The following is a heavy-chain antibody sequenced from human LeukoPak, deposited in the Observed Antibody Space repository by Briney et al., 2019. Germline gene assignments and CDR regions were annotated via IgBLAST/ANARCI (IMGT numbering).Heavy chain of an antibody. Sequence: GGSLRLSCAASGFTFSSYWVSWVRQAPGKGLEWVANIKQDGSEKYYVDSVKGRFTISRDNAKNSLYLQVNSLRAEDTAVYYCARDGYDYGDYVWGQGTLVTVSS. CDR2: IKQDGSEK. J-gene: IGHJ4*02. CDR3: ARDGYDYGDYV. V-gene: IGHV3-7*01. D-gene: IGHD4-17*01. CDR1: GFTFSSYW.